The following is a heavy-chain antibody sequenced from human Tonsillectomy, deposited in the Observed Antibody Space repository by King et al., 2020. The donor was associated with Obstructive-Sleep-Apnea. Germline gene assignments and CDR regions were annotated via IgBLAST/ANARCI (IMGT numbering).Heavy chain of an antibody. Sequence: VQLVESGGGLVQPGGSLRLSCAASGFTVSSSYMSWVRQAPGKGLEWVSVIYSGGSTYYADSVKGRFTISRDNSKNTLDLQMNSLRGEDTAVYYCAREGGTTVRGEYYDGMDVWGQGTMVTVSS. CDR1: GFTVSSSY. CDR2: IYSGGST. D-gene: IGHD3-10*01. V-gene: IGHV3-66*01. CDR3: AREGGTTVRGEYYDGMDV. J-gene: IGHJ6*02.